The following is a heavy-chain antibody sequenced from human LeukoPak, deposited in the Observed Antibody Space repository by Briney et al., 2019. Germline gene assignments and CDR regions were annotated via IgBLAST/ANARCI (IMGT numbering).Heavy chain of an antibody. CDR2: IYYSGST. Sequence: SETLSLTCTVSGGSISSYYWSWIRQPPGKGLEWIGYIYYSGSTNYNPSLKSRVTISVDTSKNQFSLKLSSVTAADTAVYYCARGEVAGPRPHFDYSGQGTLVTVSS. CDR1: GGSISSYY. CDR3: ARGEVAGPRPHFDY. V-gene: IGHV4-59*08. D-gene: IGHD6-19*01. J-gene: IGHJ4*02.